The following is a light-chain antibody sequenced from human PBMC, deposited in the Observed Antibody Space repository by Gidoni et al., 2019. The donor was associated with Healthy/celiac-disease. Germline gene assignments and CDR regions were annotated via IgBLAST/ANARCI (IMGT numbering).Light chain of an antibody. J-gene: IGKJ3*01. V-gene: IGKV1-39*01. Sequence: DIQMTQSPSSLSASVGDRVTITCRASQSISSYLNWYQQKPGKAPKLLIYAASRLQSGVPSRFSGSRSGTDFTLTISSLQPEDFATYYCQQSYSILFTFGPGTKVDIK. CDR3: QQSYSILFT. CDR1: QSISSY. CDR2: AAS.